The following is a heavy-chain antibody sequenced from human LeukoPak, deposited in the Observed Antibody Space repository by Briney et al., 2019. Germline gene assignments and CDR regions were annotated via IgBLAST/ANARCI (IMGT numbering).Heavy chain of an antibody. D-gene: IGHD3-22*01. CDR3: ARDCDTSGYYYCGMDV. Sequence: GGSLRLSCAASEFTFSSYAMHWVRQAPGKGLDWVADISYDGSNKYYADSVKGRFTISRDNSKNTLYLQMNSLRTEDTAVYYCARDCDTSGYYYCGMDVWGQGTTVAVSS. J-gene: IGHJ6*02. CDR2: ISYDGSNK. V-gene: IGHV3-30-3*01. CDR1: EFTFSSYA.